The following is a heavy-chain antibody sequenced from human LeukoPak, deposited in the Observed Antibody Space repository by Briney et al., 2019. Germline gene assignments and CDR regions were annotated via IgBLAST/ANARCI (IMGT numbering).Heavy chain of an antibody. D-gene: IGHD6-19*01. CDR2: IYYSGST. CDR3: ARRRYSSGSDY. J-gene: IGHJ4*02. CDR1: GGSISSYY. V-gene: IGHV4-59*08. Sequence: SETLSLTCTVSGGSISSYYWSWIRQPPGKGLEWIEYIYYSGSTNYNPSLKSRVTISVDTSKNQFSLKLSSVTAADTAMYYCARRRYSSGSDYWGQGTLVTVSS.